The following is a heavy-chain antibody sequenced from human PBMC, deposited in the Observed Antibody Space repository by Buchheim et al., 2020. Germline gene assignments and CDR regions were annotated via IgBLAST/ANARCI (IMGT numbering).Heavy chain of an antibody. CDR1: GFIFSSNW. CDR2: INSDGSSA. D-gene: IGHD4-17*01. V-gene: IGHV3-74*01. Sequence: EVQLVESGGGLVQPGGSLRLSCAASGFIFSSNWMHWVRQAPGKGLVWVSRINSDGSSAFYADSVKGRFTISRDNAKNTLYLQRNSRRAEDTAVYYCARGGDDYGDYYGLDVWGQGTT. CDR3: ARGGDDYGDYYGLDV. J-gene: IGHJ6*02.